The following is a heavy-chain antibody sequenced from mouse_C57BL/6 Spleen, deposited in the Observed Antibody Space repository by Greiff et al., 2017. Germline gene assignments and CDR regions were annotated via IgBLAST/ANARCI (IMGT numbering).Heavy chain of an antibody. CDR1: GYSITSGYY. V-gene: IGHV3-6*01. D-gene: IGHD1-1*01. CDR2: ISYDGSN. J-gene: IGHJ1*03. CDR3: ARVTVVAGRYFDV. Sequence: ESGPGLVKPSQSLSLTCSVTGYSITSGYYWNWIRQFPGNKLEWMGYISYDGSNNYNPPLKNRISITRDTSKNQFFLKLNSVTTEDTATYYCARVTVVAGRYFDVWGTGTTVTVSS.